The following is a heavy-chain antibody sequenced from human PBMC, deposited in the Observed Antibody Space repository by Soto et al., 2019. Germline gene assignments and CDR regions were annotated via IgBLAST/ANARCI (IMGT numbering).Heavy chain of an antibody. J-gene: IGHJ6*02. V-gene: IGHV1-18*01. D-gene: IGHD2-8*01. CDR3: AKNGQPPYYYYGMDV. Sequence: QGPLVQSGPEAKKPGASVKISCKASGCTFSRYGISWVRQAPGQGLEWMGWISGYNGDTKYAQKVQGRVTMTIDTSTYTAYMELRSLTSDDTAIYYCAKNGQPPYYYYGMDVWGQWTTFTVAS. CDR2: ISGYNGDT. CDR1: GCTFSRYG.